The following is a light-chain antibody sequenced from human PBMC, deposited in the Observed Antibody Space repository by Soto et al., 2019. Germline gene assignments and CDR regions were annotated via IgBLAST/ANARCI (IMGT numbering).Light chain of an antibody. Sequence: DIQMTQSPSSLSASVGDRITITCRASQSINRYLNWYQQKVGEAPRLLIYDAFTLQTGVSSRFSGGGSGTDFTLTISSLQPEDFATYCCQHSSRYPLTFGGGTKVGI. V-gene: IGKV1-39*01. CDR1: QSINRY. J-gene: IGKJ4*01. CDR2: DAF. CDR3: QHSSRYPLT.